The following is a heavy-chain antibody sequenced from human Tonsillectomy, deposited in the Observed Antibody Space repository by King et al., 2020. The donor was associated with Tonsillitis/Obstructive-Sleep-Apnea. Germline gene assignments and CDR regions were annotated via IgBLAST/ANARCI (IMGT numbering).Heavy chain of an antibody. CDR1: GGTFSSSA. V-gene: IGHV1-69*01. CDR2: ITPIFGTA. D-gene: IGHD2-2*01. Sequence: VQLVQSGAEVKKPGSSVKVSCRASGGTFSSSAISWVRQAPGQGLEWMGGITPIFGTANYAQKFQGRVMVTADESTSTAYMELSSLRSEDTAVYYCARLIVVVPAAIAGWFDPWGQGTLVTVSS. J-gene: IGHJ5*02. CDR3: ARLIVVVPAAIAGWFDP.